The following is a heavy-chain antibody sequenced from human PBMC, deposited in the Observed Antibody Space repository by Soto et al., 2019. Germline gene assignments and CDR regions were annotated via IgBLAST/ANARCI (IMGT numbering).Heavy chain of an antibody. CDR3: TRKLAATGPADY. J-gene: IGHJ4*02. Sequence: SQTLSLTCAISGDSVSSNSAAWNWIRQSPSRGLEWLGRTYYRSKWYNDYAVSVKSRITINPDTSKNQFSLQLNSVTPEDTAVYFCTRKLAATGPADYWGPGTLVTVSS. V-gene: IGHV6-1*01. CDR1: GDSVSSNSAA. CDR2: TYYRSKWYN. D-gene: IGHD6-13*01.